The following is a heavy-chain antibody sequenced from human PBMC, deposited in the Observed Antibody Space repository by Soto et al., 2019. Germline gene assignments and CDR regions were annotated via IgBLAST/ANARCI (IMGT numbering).Heavy chain of an antibody. CDR3: ARDSIGRTPHPAGYYGMDV. CDR1: GGTFSSYA. D-gene: IGHD2-15*01. CDR2: IIPIFGTA. J-gene: IGHJ6*02. Sequence: QVQVVQSGAEVKKPGSSVKVYCKASGGTFSSYAISWVRQAPGQGLEWMGGIIPIFGTANYAQKFQGRVTITADESTSTAYMELSRLRSEDTAVYYCARDSIGRTPHPAGYYGMDVWGQGTTVSVSS. V-gene: IGHV1-69*01.